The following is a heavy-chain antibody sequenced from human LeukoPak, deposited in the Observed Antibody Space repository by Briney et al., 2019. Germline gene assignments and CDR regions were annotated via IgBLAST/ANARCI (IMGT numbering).Heavy chain of an antibody. CDR3: ARDPGNRIDY. D-gene: IGHD1-14*01. J-gene: IGHJ4*02. V-gene: IGHV3-11*06. Sequence: PGGSLRLSCAASGFTFSDYYMHWIRQAPGKGLEWVSYISSSGSYTHADPVKGRFTISRDNARNSLSLQMNSLPAEDTAVYYCARDPGNRIDYWGQGTLVTVSS. CDR2: ISSSGS. CDR1: GFTFSDYY.